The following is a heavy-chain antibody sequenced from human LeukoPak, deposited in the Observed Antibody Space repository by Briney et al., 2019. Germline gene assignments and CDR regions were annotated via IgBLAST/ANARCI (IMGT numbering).Heavy chain of an antibody. J-gene: IGHJ3*02. V-gene: IGHV3-11*04. Sequence: PGGSLRLSCAASGFTFSDYYMSWIRQAPGKGLEWVSYISSSGSTIYYADSVKGRFTISRDNAKNSLYLQMNSLRAEGTAVYYCAREPGYCSSTSCPRRAFDIWGQGTMVTVSS. D-gene: IGHD2-2*03. CDR3: AREPGYCSSTSCPRRAFDI. CDR2: ISSSGSTI. CDR1: GFTFSDYY.